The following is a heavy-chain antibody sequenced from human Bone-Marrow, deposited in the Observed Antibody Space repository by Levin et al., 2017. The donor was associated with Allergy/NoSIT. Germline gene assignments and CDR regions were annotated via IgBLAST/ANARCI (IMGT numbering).Heavy chain of an antibody. D-gene: IGHD3-10*01. CDR1: GFTFSSYG. J-gene: IGHJ6*03. CDR2: IWYDGSNK. V-gene: IGHV3-33*01. Sequence: AGGSLRLSCAASGFTFSSYGMHWVRQAPGKGLEWVAVIWYDGSNKYYADSVKGRFTISRDNSKNTLYLQMNSLRAEDTAVYYCARRTLTPDGSGSYAPGGGYDYMDVWGKGTTVTVSS. CDR3: ARRTLTPDGSGSYAPGGGYDYMDV.